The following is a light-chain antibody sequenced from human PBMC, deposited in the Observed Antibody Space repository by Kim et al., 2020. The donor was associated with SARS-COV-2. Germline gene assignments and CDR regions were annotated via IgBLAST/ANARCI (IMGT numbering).Light chain of an antibody. Sequence: EIVLTQSPGTLSLYPGERATLSCRASQSVSSSYLAWYQQKPGQAPRLLIYGASSRATGIPDRFSGSGSGTDFTLTISRLEPEDFAVYYCQQYGSSPQDFGGGTKVDIK. CDR1: QSVSSSY. CDR3: QQYGSSPQD. CDR2: GAS. J-gene: IGKJ4*01. V-gene: IGKV3-20*01.